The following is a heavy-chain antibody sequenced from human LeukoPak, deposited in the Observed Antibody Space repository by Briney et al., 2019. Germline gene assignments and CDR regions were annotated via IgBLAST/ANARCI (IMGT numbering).Heavy chain of an antibody. CDR1: GYTFTDYC. D-gene: IGHD3-22*01. J-gene: IGHJ4*02. CDR3: ARDYYDSSGFDY. Sequence: GASVKVSCKASGYTFTDYCIHWVRQAPGQGLEWMGWINPKSGGTSYAPNFQGRVTMTRDASVSTTYMELSRLRSDDTAVYYCARDYYDSSGFDYWGQGTLVTVSS. V-gene: IGHV1-2*02. CDR2: INPKSGGT.